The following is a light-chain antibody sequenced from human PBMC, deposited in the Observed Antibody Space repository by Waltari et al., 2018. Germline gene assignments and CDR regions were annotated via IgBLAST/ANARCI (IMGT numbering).Light chain of an antibody. CDR2: EGT. CDR3: CSHAGSSVFV. V-gene: IGLV2-23*03. J-gene: IGLJ2*01. CDR1: TTNIGTYNL. Sequence: QSALTQPASVSGSLGQSITISCPRSTTNIGTYNLVSWYQHHPGKAPRLVISEGTKRPSGISDRFSGSNSGKTASLTISGLQAEDEAEYYCCSHAGSSVFVFGGGTKLTVL.